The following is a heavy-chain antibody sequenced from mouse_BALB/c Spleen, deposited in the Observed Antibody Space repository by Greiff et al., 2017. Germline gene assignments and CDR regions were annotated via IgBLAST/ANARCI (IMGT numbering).Heavy chain of an antibody. D-gene: IGHD2-1*01. J-gene: IGHJ1*01. CDR2: IYPGSGST. Sequence: SGPELVKPGASVKMSCKASGYTFTDYVISWVKQRTGQGLEWIGEIYPGSGSTYYNEKFKGKATLTADKSSNTAYMQLSSLTSEDSAVYFCARRDYGNYWYFDVWGAGTTVTVSS. CDR1: GYTFTDYV. CDR3: ARRDYGNYWYFDV. V-gene: IGHV1-77*01.